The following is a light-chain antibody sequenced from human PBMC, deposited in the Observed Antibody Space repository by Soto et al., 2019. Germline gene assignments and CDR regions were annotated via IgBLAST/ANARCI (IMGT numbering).Light chain of an antibody. CDR1: QSVISNY. V-gene: IGKV3-20*01. CDR3: QHYGSSPT. CDR2: GAS. J-gene: IGKJ1*01. Sequence: EIALTQSPGTLSLSPGERATLSCRASQSVISNYLAWYQQKPGLVPRLLIYGASSRATGIPDRFSGSGSGTDFTLTISRLEPEDFAVYYCQHYGSSPTLGQGTKVDI.